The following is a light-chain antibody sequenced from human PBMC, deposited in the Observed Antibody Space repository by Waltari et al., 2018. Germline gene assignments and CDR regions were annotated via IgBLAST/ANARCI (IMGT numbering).Light chain of an antibody. Sequence: EIVLTQSPATLSLSPGDSAALSCRASQSVSSYLAWYQQKPGQAPRLLIYDASNSATGIPARFGGYGSGTDFSLTISSLEPEDFAVYYCQQRASWPVTFGQGTRLEIK. V-gene: IGKV3-11*01. CDR1: QSVSSY. J-gene: IGKJ5*01. CDR3: QQRASWPVT. CDR2: DAS.